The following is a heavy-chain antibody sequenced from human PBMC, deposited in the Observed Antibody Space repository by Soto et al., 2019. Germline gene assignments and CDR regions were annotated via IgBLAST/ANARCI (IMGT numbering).Heavy chain of an antibody. Sequence: SETRSLTCTVSGGSISRNIYYWGWIRQPPGKGLEWIGNIHYSGSTYYDSSLKSRVTISVDTSKNQFSLKLTSVTAADTAVYYCARGPGSSSGLPSPNVAYWGQGTLVTVS. V-gene: IGHV4-39*07. CDR1: GGSISRNIYY. D-gene: IGHD6-6*01. CDR2: IHYSGST. J-gene: IGHJ4*02. CDR3: ARGPGSSSGLPSPNVAY.